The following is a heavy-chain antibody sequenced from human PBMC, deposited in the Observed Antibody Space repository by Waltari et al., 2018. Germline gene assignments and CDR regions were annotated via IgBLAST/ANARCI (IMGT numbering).Heavy chain of an antibody. J-gene: IGHJ4*02. CDR2: IYYSGST. CDR1: GGSISSHY. CDR3: ARGEYDILTGYYPTLDY. V-gene: IGHV4-59*11. D-gene: IGHD3-9*01. Sequence: QVQLQESGPGLVKPSETLSLTCTVSGGSISSHYWSWIRQPPGKGLEWIGYIYYSGSTNYNPSLKSRVTISVDTSKNQFSLKLSSVTAADTAVYYCARGEYDILTGYYPTLDYWGQGTLVTVSS.